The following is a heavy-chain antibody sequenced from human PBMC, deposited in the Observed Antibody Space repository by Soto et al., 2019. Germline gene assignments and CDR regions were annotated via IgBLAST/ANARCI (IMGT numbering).Heavy chain of an antibody. CDR3: ARGGAYDYIWGSYRYTENGHRYYFDY. Sequence: ASVKVSCKASGYTFTSYGISWVRQAPGQGLEWMGWISAYNGNTNYAQKLQGRVTMTTDTSTSTAYMELRSLRSDDTAVYYWARGGAYDYIWGSYRYTENGHRYYFDYWGQGTLVTVSS. V-gene: IGHV1-18*01. J-gene: IGHJ4*02. CDR1: GYTFTSYG. D-gene: IGHD3-16*02. CDR2: ISAYNGNT.